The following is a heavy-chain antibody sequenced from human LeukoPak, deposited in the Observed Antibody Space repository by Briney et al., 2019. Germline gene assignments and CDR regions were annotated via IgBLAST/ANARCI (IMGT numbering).Heavy chain of an antibody. CDR2: INHSGST. D-gene: IGHD3-22*01. Sequence: SETLSLTCAVYGGSFSGYYWSWIRQPPGKGLEWIGEINHSGSTSYNPSLKSRVTISVDTSKNQFSLKLSSVTAADTAVYYCAGWYYYDSSGPYWGQGTLVTVSS. J-gene: IGHJ4*02. CDR1: GGSFSGYY. CDR3: AGWYYYDSSGPY. V-gene: IGHV4-34*01.